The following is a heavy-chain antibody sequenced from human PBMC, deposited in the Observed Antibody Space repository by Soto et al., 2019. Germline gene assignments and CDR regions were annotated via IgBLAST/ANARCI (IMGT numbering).Heavy chain of an antibody. J-gene: IGHJ5*02. V-gene: IGHV4-31*02. Sequence: WTWIRQHPGKGLEWIGYIYYSGSTYYNPALKSRVTISVNTSKNQFSLKLSSVTAADTAVYYCARSVLPSGQGNLVTVSS. CDR3: ARSVLP. CDR2: IYYSGST.